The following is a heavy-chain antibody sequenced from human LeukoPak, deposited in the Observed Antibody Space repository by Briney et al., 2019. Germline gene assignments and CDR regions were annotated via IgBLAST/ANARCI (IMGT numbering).Heavy chain of an antibody. CDR2: INSDGSTT. V-gene: IGHV3-74*01. Sequence: PGGSLRLSCAASGFTFSSYWMHWVRQAPGKGLVWVSRINSDGSTTSYADSVKGRFTISRDNAKNTLYLQLNSLRAEDTAVYYCSRDTADDAFDIWGQGTMVTVSS. CDR3: SRDTADDAFDI. J-gene: IGHJ3*02. CDR1: GFTFSSYW.